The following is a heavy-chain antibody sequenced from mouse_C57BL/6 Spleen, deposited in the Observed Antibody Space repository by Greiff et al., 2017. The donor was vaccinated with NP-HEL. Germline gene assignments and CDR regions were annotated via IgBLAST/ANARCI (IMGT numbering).Heavy chain of an antibody. Sequence: QVQLQQSGAELVKPGASVKISCKASGYAFSSYWMNWVKQRPGKGLEWIGQIYPGDGDTNYNGKFKGKATLTADKSSSTAYMQLSSLTSEDSAVYFCAIAYYSNEGGYYFDYWGQGTTLTVSS. CDR2: IYPGDGDT. V-gene: IGHV1-80*01. CDR3: AIAYYSNEGGYYFDY. J-gene: IGHJ2*01. D-gene: IGHD2-5*01. CDR1: GYAFSSYW.